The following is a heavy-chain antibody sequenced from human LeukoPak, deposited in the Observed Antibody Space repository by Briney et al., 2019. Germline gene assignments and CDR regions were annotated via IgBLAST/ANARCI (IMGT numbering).Heavy chain of an antibody. CDR1: GFTFSSYA. CDR3: AREGYYDEFDY. V-gene: IGHV3-30-3*01. CDR2: ISYDGSNK. Sequence: XGGSLRLSCAASGFTFSSYAMHWVRQAPGKGLEWVAVISYDGSNKYYADSVKGRFTISRDNSKNTLYLQMNSLRAEDTAVYYCAREGYYDEFDYWGQGTLVTVSS. J-gene: IGHJ4*02. D-gene: IGHD3-22*01.